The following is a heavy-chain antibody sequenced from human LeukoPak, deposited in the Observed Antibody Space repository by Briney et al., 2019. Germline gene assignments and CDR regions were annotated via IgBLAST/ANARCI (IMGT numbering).Heavy chain of an antibody. J-gene: IGHJ4*02. Sequence: GGSLRLSCAASGFTFSNSWRNWVRQAQGKGREGVSNINQDGSLNYYLDSVRGRFTISRDNARNSVYLQMNSLRAEDTAVYYCASGYHSGWTPFPSGGQGTLV. V-gene: IGHV3-7*01. D-gene: IGHD6-19*01. CDR3: ASGYHSGWTPFPS. CDR2: INQDGSLN. CDR1: GFTFSNSW.